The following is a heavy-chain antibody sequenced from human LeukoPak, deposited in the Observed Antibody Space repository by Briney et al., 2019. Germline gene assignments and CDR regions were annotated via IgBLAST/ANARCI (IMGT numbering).Heavy chain of an antibody. CDR3: ASYPRYMSSPPFDY. Sequence: ASVKVSCKASGYTFTGQDMQWVRQAPGQGLEWMGWINPNTGGTNYAQKFQGRVTMTRDTTISTAYMELSWLTSDDTAVYYCASYPRYMSSPPFDYWGQGTLVTVSS. J-gene: IGHJ4*02. V-gene: IGHV1-2*02. CDR1: GYTFTGQD. CDR2: INPNTGGT. D-gene: IGHD5-12*01.